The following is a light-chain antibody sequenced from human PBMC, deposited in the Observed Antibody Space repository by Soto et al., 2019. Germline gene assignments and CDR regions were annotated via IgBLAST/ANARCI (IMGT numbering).Light chain of an antibody. CDR2: GAS. CDR1: QSVSSN. CDR3: QQYNNWPRT. J-gene: IGKJ1*01. V-gene: IGKV3-15*01. Sequence: VLSQSPATLSVSPGERATLSCRASQSVSSNLAWYQQKPGQAPRLLIYGASTRATGIPARFSGSGSGTEFTLTISSLQSEDFAVYYCQQYNNWPRTFGQGTKVDIK.